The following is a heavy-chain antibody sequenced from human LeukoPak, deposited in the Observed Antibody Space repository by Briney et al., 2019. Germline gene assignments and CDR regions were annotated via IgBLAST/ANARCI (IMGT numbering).Heavy chain of an antibody. CDR1: GYSISSGYY. V-gene: IGHV4-38-2*02. D-gene: IGHD3-9*01. CDR3: AREREIFYFEGGAFDI. Sequence: SETLSLTCTVSGYSISSGYYWGWIRQPPGKGLEWIGSIYHSGSTYYNPSLKSRVTISVDTSKNQFSLKLSSVTAADTAVYYCAREREIFYFEGGAFDIWGQGTMVTVSS. J-gene: IGHJ3*02. CDR2: IYHSGST.